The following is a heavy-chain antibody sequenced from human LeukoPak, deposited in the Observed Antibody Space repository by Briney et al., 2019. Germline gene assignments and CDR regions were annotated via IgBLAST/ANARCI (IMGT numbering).Heavy chain of an antibody. J-gene: IGHJ4*02. Sequence: KTGGSLRLSCAVSGFTFNSYSLNWVRQPPGKGLEWVSYISIRGDTTYYADSVKGRFTVSRDNVKNSLYLQMNRLRVEDTAVYYCARAHLTSGRVGYRTMDYWGQGTLVTVSS. V-gene: IGHV3-48*01. CDR1: GFTFNSYS. CDR2: ISIRGDTT. CDR3: ARAHLTSGRVGYRTMDY. D-gene: IGHD4/OR15-4a*01.